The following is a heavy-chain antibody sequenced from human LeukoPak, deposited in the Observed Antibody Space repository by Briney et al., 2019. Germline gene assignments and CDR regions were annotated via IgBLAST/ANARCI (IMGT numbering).Heavy chain of an antibody. V-gene: IGHV3-21*01. J-gene: IGHJ4*02. CDR2: ISRNSTYI. CDR3: ARDEGYYFDS. CDR1: GFTFSDYI. Sequence: PGGSLRLSCAASGFTFSDYIMNWVSQAPGKGLEWVASISRNSTYIHYADSVKGRFTISRDNARNSLFLQMNSLRAEDTAIYYCARDEGYYFDSWGQGTQVTVSS.